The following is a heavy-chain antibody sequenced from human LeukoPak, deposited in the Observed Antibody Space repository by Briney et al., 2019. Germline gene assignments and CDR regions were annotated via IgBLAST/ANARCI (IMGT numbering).Heavy chain of an antibody. V-gene: IGHV1-69*13. CDR1: GYTFTSYA. CDR2: IIPIFGTA. CDR3: ARNGYYYDSSGYPYYGMDV. D-gene: IGHD3-22*01. J-gene: IGHJ6*02. Sequence: ASVKVSCKASGYTFTSYAMHWVRQAPGQGLEWMGGIIPIFGTANYAQKFQGRVTITADESTSTAYMELSSLRSEDTAVYYCARNGYYYDSSGYPYYGMDVWGQGTTVTVSS.